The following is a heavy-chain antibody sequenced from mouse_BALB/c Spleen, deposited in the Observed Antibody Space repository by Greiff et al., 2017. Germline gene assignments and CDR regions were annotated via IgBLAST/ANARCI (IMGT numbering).Heavy chain of an antibody. D-gene: IGHD1-1*01. CDR1: GYTFTSYW. CDR2: INPSTGYT. J-gene: IGHJ2*01. V-gene: IGHV1-7*01. Sequence: VQLQQSGAELAKPGASVKMSCKASGYTFTSYWMHWVKQRPGQGLEWIGYINPSTGYTEYNQKFKDKATLTADKSSSTAYMQLSSLTSEDSAVYYCAKFITTDYWGQGTTLTVSS. CDR3: AKFITTDY.